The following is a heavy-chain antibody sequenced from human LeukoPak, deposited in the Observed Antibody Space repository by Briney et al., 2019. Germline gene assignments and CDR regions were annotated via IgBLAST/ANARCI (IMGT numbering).Heavy chain of an antibody. CDR3: ARGGIFGVVITPFDY. D-gene: IGHD3-3*01. CDR2: IIPIFGTA. J-gene: IGHJ4*02. CDR1: GGTFSSYA. Sequence: GASVKVSCKASGGTFSSYAIIWVRQAPGQGLEWMGGIIPIFGTANYAQKFQGRVTITTDESTSTAYMELSSLRSEDTAVYYCARGGIFGVVITPFDYWGQGTLVTVSS. V-gene: IGHV1-69*05.